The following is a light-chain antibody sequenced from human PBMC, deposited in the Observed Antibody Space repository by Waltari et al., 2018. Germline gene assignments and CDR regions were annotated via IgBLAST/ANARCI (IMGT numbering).Light chain of an antibody. Sequence: QSVLTQPPSVSGTPGQRVSISCSGSSSNIGSKSVKWYQQVPGTAPKLLISSNNQRPSGVPDRFSGFKSGTSASLAISGLQSEDEADYYCATWDDSLNGLFGGGTRLTVL. J-gene: IGLJ2*01. V-gene: IGLV1-44*01. CDR2: SNN. CDR1: SSNIGSKS. CDR3: ATWDDSLNGL.